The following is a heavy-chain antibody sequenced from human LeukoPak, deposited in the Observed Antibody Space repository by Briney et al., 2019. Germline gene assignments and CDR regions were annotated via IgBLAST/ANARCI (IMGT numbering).Heavy chain of an antibody. V-gene: IGHV5-51*01. D-gene: IGHD6-19*01. J-gene: IGHJ3*02. CDR3: ATPPVAGTGQGAFDI. CDR1: GYSFTSYW. Sequence: GESLKISCKGSGYSFTSYWIGWVRQMPGKGLEWMAIIYPGDSDTRYSPSFQGQVTISADKSISTAYLQWSSLKASDTAMYYCATPPVAGTGQGAFDIWGHGTMVTVSS. CDR2: IYPGDSDT.